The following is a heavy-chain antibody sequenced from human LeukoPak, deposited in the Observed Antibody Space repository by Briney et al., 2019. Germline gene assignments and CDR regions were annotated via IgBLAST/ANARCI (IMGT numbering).Heavy chain of an antibody. CDR1: GYTFTSYY. Sequence: GASVKVSCKASGYTFTSYYMHWVRQAPGQGLEWMGIINPSGGSTSYAQKFQGRVTMTRDTSTSTVYMELSSLRSEDTAVYYCARALVVTAILPIFDYWGQGTLVTVSS. CDR2: INPSGGST. J-gene: IGHJ4*02. CDR3: ARALVVTAILPIFDY. V-gene: IGHV1-46*01. D-gene: IGHD2-21*02.